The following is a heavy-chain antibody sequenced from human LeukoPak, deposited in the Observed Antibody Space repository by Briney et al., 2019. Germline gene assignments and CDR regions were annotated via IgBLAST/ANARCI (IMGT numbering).Heavy chain of an antibody. Sequence: SVKVSCKASGYTFTGYYMHWVRQAPGQGLEWMGWINPNSGGTNYAQKFQGRVTMTRDTSISTAYMELSRLRSDDTAVYYCAIADMTTVPARYWGQGTLVTVSS. CDR2: INPNSGGT. CDR3: AIADMTTVPARY. V-gene: IGHV1-2*02. J-gene: IGHJ4*02. CDR1: GYTFTGYY. D-gene: IGHD4-17*01.